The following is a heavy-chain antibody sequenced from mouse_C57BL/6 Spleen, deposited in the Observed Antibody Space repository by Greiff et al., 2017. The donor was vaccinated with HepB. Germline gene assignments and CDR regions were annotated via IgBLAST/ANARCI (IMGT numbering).Heavy chain of an antibody. CDR3: ARNYGKDFDY. J-gene: IGHJ2*01. Sequence: DVMLVESGGGLVKPGGSLKLSCAASGFTFSDYGMHWVRQAPEKGLEWVAYISSGSSTIYYADTVKGRFTISRDNAMNTLFLQMTSLRSEDTAMYYCARNYGKDFDYWGQGTTLTVSS. V-gene: IGHV5-17*01. CDR1: GFTFSDYG. CDR2: ISSGSSTI. D-gene: IGHD1-1*01.